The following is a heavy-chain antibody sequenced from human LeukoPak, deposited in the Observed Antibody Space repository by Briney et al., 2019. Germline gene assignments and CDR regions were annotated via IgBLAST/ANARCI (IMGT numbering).Heavy chain of an antibody. CDR2: IWYDGSNK. J-gene: IGHJ3*02. V-gene: IGHV3-33*01. D-gene: IGHD3-3*01. Sequence: GGSLRLSCAASGFTFSSYGMHWVRQAPGEGLEWVAVIWYDGSNKYYADSVKGRFTISRDNAKNSLYLQMNSLRAEDTALYYCARGGVDAFDIWGQGTMVTVSS. CDR1: GFTFSSYG. CDR3: ARGGVDAFDI.